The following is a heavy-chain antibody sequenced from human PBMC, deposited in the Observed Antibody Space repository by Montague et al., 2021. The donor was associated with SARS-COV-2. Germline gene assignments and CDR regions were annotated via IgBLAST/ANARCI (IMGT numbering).Heavy chain of an antibody. CDR3: ALPLGGARFDP. J-gene: IGHJ5*02. Sequence: SETLSLTYTVSGGSISSDNWWTWVRQPPGKGLEWIGDIFHSGTTNYNPSLKSRLTISVDKSKDQISLKLISVTAADTARYYCALPLGGARFDPWGQGTLVTVSS. CDR2: IFHSGTT. D-gene: IGHD3-16*01. V-gene: IGHV4-4*02. CDR1: GGSISSDNW.